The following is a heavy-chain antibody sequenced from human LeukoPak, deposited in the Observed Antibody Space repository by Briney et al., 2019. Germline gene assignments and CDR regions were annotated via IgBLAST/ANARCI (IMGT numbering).Heavy chain of an antibody. CDR2: ISAYNGNT. D-gene: IGHD6-13*01. V-gene: IGHV1-18*01. CDR1: GYTFTSYG. J-gene: IGHJ1*01. Sequence: ASVKVSCKASGYTFTSYGISWVRQAPGQGLEWMGWISAYNGNTNYAQKLQGRVTVTTDTSTSTAYMELRSLRSDDTAVYYCARDSSSWYEGYFQHWGQGTLVTVSS. CDR3: ARDSSSWYEGYFQH.